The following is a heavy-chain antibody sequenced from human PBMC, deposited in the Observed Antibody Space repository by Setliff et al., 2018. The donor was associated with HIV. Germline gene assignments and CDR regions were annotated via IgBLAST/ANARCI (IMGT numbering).Heavy chain of an antibody. CDR1: GASFTTHY. CDR3: ARSSRVNCGGDCYLFDY. Sequence: SETLSLTCTVSGASFTTHYWSLIRQPPGKGLEWIGEIIPSGSTNNNPSLKSRVTMSVDTSKNQFSLILTSVTAADTAVYYCARSSRVNCGGDCYLFDYWGQGTPVTVSS. D-gene: IGHD2-21*02. CDR2: IIPSGST. V-gene: IGHV4-34*10. J-gene: IGHJ4*02.